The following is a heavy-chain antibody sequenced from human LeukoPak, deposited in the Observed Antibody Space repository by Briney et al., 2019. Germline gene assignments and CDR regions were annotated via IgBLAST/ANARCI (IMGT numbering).Heavy chain of an antibody. CDR1: GYTFTSYG. J-gene: IGHJ4*02. CDR3: ARTPYNSGSFYFDY. V-gene: IGHV1-18*01. CDR2: ISAYNGNT. D-gene: IGHD6-19*01. Sequence: ASVKVSCKASGYTFTSYGISWVRQAPGQGLEWMGWISAYNGNTNYAQKLQGRVTMTTDTSTSTAYMELRSLRSDDTAVYYCARTPYNSGSFYFDYWGQGALVTVSS.